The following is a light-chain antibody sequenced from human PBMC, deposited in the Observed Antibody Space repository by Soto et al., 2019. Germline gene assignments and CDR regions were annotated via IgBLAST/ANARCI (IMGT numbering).Light chain of an antibody. CDR1: ETYNL. CDR2: EVS. V-gene: IGLV2-8*01. CDR3: SSYAGNNYPYV. J-gene: IGLJ1*01. Sequence: QSALTQPPSTSGSHGQSVTISCTGLETYNLVSWYQQHPGKAPKLIIFEVSKRSSGVPDRFSGSRSGNTASLTVSGLQAEDEANYYCSSYAGNNYPYVFGTGTKLTVL.